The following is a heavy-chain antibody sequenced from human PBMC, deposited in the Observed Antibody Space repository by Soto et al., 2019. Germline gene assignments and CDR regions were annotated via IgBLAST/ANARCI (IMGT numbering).Heavy chain of an antibody. Sequence: EVQLVESGGGLVQTGGSLRLSCAVSGFRFRDYWMSWVRQAPGKGLEWVANIKQDESDKYYVDSVKGRFTISRDNAKNALYLQMNSLRVEDTAVYYCAAYCYTMTCRHFHGYSWGQGTQVTVSS. V-gene: IGHV3-7*03. CDR3: AAYCYTMTCRHFHGYS. CDR2: IKQDESDK. CDR1: GFRFRDYW. J-gene: IGHJ5*02. D-gene: IGHD3-16*02.